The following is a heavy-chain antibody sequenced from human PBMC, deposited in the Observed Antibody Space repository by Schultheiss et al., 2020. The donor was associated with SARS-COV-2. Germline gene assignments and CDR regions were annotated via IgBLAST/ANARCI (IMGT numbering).Heavy chain of an antibody. D-gene: IGHD6-13*01. V-gene: IGHV3-72*01. CDR3: TRSRYSSSWYIRWFDP. CDR1: GFTFSTYN. Sequence: GGSLRLSCAASGFTFSTYNMNWVRQAPGKGLEWVGRTRTKGNSYTTEYAASVKGRFTISRDNSKSIAYLQMNSLKTEDTAVYYCTRSRYSSSWYIRWFDPWGQGTLVTVSS. J-gene: IGHJ5*02. CDR2: TRTKGNSYTT.